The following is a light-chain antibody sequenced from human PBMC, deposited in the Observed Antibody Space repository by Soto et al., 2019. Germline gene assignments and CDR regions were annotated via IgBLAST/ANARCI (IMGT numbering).Light chain of an antibody. J-gene: IGLJ2*01. Sequence: QSVLTQPPSVSAAPGQKVTISCSGGTSNVGNNYVSWYQHLPGTAPKLLIYDNNKRPSGITDRFSGSKSGTSATLGITGLQTGDEADYYCGTWDSSLSSVLFGGGTKLTVL. CDR1: TSNVGNNY. CDR3: GTWDSSLSSVL. CDR2: DNN. V-gene: IGLV1-51*01.